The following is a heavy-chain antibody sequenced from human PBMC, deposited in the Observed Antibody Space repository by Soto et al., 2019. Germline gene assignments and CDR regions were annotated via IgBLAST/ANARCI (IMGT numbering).Heavy chain of an antibody. J-gene: IGHJ4*02. Sequence: PSETISLTCAISVGSVSSGVYYGSWQHQHPGKGLEWIGYIYYSGSTYYNPSLKSRVTISVDTSKNQFSLKLSSVTAADTAVYYCARDSTYYYDSSGYYGVSHFDYWGQGTLVTVSS. V-gene: IGHV4-31*11. CDR2: IYYSGST. CDR1: VGSVSSGVYY. D-gene: IGHD3-22*01. CDR3: ARDSTYYYDSSGYYGVSHFDY.